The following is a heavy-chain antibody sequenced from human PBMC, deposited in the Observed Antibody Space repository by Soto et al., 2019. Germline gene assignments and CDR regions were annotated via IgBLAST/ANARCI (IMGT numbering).Heavy chain of an antibody. CDR3: AKKLGPSAFDL. Sequence: QVQLVQSGAEVKKPGSSVKVSCKASGGTFTDYTITWVRQAPGQGLEWMGRIIPVLDLSNYAQKFQGRVTITADKSTTTSYMELSGLTSGDTAVYYCAKKLGPSAFDLWGRGTLVTVSS. V-gene: IGHV1-69*02. CDR2: IIPVLDLS. D-gene: IGHD1-26*01. J-gene: IGHJ2*01. CDR1: GGTFTDYT.